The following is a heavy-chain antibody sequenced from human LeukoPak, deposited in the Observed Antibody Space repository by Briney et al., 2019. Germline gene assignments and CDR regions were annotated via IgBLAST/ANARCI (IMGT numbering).Heavy chain of an antibody. J-gene: IGHJ5*02. CDR3: ARVASYSSSS. CDR1: GGSFSGYY. V-gene: IGHV4-34*01. D-gene: IGHD3-22*01. CDR2: INHSGST. Sequence: SATLSLTCAVYGGSFSGYYWSWIRQPPGKGLEWIGEINHSGSTNYNPSLKSRVTISVDTSKNQFSLKLSSVTAADTAVYYCARVASYSSSSWGQGTLVTVSS.